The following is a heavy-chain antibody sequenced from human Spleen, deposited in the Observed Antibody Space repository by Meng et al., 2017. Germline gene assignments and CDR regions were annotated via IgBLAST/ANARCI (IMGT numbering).Heavy chain of an antibody. Sequence: QVQLVQSGAEVKNPGASVKVSCKTSGYSFTTYGIHWVRQAPGQSLEWMGWVNAASGNTRYSQKFQDRVTITRDTSASSAYMEVSSLRSEDTAVYYCARGTPGRRYADYWGQGTLVTVSS. CDR3: ARGTPGRRYADY. CDR1: GYSFTTYG. V-gene: IGHV1-3*01. D-gene: IGHD3-10*01. J-gene: IGHJ4*02. CDR2: VNAASGNT.